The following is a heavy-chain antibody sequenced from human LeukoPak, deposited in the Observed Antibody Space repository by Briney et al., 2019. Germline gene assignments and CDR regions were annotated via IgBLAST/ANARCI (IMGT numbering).Heavy chain of an antibody. V-gene: IGHV3-23*01. CDR1: GFTFSSYA. Sequence: GGSLRLSCAASGFTFSSYAMSGVRQSPGKGLEWVSAISGGGGSTYYAASVKGRFTISRDNSKNTLYLQMNSLRAEDTAVYYCAKFYDISTGYFDCWGQGTLVTVSS. CDR3: AKFYDISTGYFDC. D-gene: IGHD3-9*01. J-gene: IGHJ4*02. CDR2: ISGGGGST.